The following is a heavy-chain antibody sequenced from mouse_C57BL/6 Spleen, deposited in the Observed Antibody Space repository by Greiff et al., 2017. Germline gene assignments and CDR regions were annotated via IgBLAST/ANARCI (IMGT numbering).Heavy chain of an antibody. J-gene: IGHJ3*01. D-gene: IGHD1-1*01. CDR3: ARGRGSSYGFAY. CDR2: IDPSDSYT. CDR1: GYTFTSYW. V-gene: IGHV1-59*01. Sequence: VQLQQSGAELVRPGTSVKLSCKASGYTFTSYWMHWVKQRPGQGLEWIGVIDPSDSYTNYNQKFKGKATLTVDTSSSTAYMQLSSLTSEDSAVYYCARGRGSSYGFAYWGQGTLVTVSA.